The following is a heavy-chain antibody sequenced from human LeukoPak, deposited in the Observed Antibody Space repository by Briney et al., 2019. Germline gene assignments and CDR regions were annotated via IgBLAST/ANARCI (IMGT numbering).Heavy chain of an antibody. V-gene: IGHV4-4*07. CDR1: GGSISSYY. CDR2: IYTSGST. J-gene: IGHJ5*02. D-gene: IGHD4-23*01. Sequence: PSETLSLTCIVSGGSISSYYWSWIRQPAGKGLEWIGRIYTSGSTNYNPSLKSRVTMSVDTSKNQFSLKLSSVTAADTAVYYCARDRDYGGKGWFDPWGQGTLVTVSS. CDR3: ARDRDYGGKGWFDP.